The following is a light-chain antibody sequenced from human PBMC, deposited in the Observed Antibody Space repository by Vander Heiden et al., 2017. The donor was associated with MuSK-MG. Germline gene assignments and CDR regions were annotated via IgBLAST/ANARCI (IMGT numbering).Light chain of an antibody. CDR3: QQCSGLWT. CDR1: QSISSW. J-gene: IGKJ1*01. V-gene: IGKV1-5*03. Sequence: DIQMTQSPSTLSAYVGDRIIITCRASQSISSWLAWYQQKPGKAPKLLIYKASSLESGVPSRFSGSGSGTEFTLTISSLQPDDFATYYCQQCSGLWTFGQGTRVEI. CDR2: KAS.